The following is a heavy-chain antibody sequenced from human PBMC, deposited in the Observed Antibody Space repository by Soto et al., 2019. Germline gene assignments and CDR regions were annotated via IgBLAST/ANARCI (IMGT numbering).Heavy chain of an antibody. CDR3: ARAFEVVAATVAFDI. CDR2: IIPILGIA. Sequence: ASVKVSCKASGGTFSSYTISWVRQAPGQGLEWMGRIIPILGIANYAQKFQGRVTITADKSTSTAYMELSSLRSEDTAVYYCARAFEVVAATVAFDIWGQGTMVTVSS. J-gene: IGHJ3*02. V-gene: IGHV1-69*02. D-gene: IGHD2-15*01. CDR1: GGTFSSYT.